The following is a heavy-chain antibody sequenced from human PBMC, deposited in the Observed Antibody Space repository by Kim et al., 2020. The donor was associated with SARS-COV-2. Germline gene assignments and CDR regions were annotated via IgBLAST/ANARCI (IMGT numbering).Heavy chain of an antibody. Sequence: YADSVKGRFTISRDNSTSTLSLQMNSLRAEDTAIYYCAKPYSSGWARGNDWGQGTLVTVSS. D-gene: IGHD6-19*01. CDR3: AKPYSSGWARGND. V-gene: IGHV3-23*01. J-gene: IGHJ4*02.